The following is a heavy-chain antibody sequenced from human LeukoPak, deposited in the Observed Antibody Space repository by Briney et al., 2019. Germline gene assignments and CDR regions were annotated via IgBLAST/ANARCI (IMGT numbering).Heavy chain of an antibody. Sequence: SETLSLTCTVSGGSISSSRYYWGWIRQPPGKGLEWIGSIYYSGSTYYNPSLKSRVTISVDTSKNQFSLKLSSVTAADTAVYYCARRSCSSTSCYGRGAFDIWGQGTMVTVSS. CDR3: ARRSCSSTSCYGRGAFDI. D-gene: IGHD2-2*01. CDR1: GGSISSSRYY. J-gene: IGHJ3*02. CDR2: IYYSGST. V-gene: IGHV4-39*07.